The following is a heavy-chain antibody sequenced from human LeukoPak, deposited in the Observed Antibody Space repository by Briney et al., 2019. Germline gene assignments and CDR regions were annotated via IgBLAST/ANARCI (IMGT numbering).Heavy chain of an antibody. D-gene: IGHD2-2*01. Sequence: GGSLRLSCAASGFTFSSYWMHWVRQAPXXXLVWVSRINSDGSSTSYADSVKGRFTISRDNAKNTLYLQMNSLRAEDTAVYYCARGSVVVPAALYYYYGMDVWGQGTTVTVSS. CDR3: ARGSVVVPAALYYYYGMDV. CDR2: INSDGSST. V-gene: IGHV3-74*01. CDR1: GFTFSSYW. J-gene: IGHJ6*02.